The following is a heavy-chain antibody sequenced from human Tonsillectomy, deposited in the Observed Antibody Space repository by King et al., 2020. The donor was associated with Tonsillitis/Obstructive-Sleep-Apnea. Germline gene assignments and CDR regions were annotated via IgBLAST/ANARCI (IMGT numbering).Heavy chain of an antibody. V-gene: IGHV4-59*08. CDR1: GGSISSYY. CDR3: ARHDRTYYYGSGTAENYYCMDV. J-gene: IGHJ6*03. CDR2: IYYSGST. D-gene: IGHD3-10*01. Sequence: QVQLQESGPGLVKPSETLSLTCTVSGGSISSYYWSWIRQPPGKGLEWVGYIYYSGSTNYNPSLKSRVTISVDTSNNQFSLKLSSVTAANTAVYYCARHDRTYYYGSGTAENYYCMDVWGKGTTVTVSS.